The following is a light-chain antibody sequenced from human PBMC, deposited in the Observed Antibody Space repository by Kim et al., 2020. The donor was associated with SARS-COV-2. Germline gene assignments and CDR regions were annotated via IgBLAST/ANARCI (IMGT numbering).Light chain of an antibody. V-gene: IGKV3-20*01. Sequence: LPGERATLSCRASQRVTSTYLAWYQQRPAQAPRLLISDVSSRATGIPDRFSGSGSGTDFTLTISRLEPEDFVMYYCQQYGDSPKTFGQGTKVDIK. CDR3: QQYGDSPKT. CDR1: QRVTSTY. J-gene: IGKJ1*01. CDR2: DVS.